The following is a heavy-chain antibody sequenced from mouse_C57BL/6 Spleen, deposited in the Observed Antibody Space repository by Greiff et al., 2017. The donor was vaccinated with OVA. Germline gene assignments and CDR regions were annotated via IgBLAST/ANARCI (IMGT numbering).Heavy chain of an antibody. CDR1: GFNITDYY. CDR3: TTHYAWFAY. J-gene: IGHJ3*01. Sequence: VQLQQSGAELVRPGASVKLSCTASGFNITDYYMHWVKQRPEQGLEWIGRIDPEDGDTEYAPKFQGKATMTADTSSNTAYLQLSSLTSEGTAVYYCTTHYAWFAYWGQGTLVTVSA. D-gene: IGHD1-2*01. CDR2: IDPEDGDT. V-gene: IGHV14-1*01.